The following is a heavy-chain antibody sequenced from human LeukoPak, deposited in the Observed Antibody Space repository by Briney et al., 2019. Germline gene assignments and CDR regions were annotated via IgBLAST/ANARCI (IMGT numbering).Heavy chain of an antibody. J-gene: IGHJ4*02. D-gene: IGHD6-19*01. CDR3: AKDLGYSSGLYGFDY. CDR1: GITLSSYD. Sequence: GGSLRLSCATSGITLSSYDMHWVRQAPGKGLEWVAVISYDGSKKYYADSVKGRFTISRDNSKNTLYLQMNSLRAEDAAVYYCAKDLGYSSGLYGFDYWGQGTLVTVSS. V-gene: IGHV3-30*18. CDR2: ISYDGSKK.